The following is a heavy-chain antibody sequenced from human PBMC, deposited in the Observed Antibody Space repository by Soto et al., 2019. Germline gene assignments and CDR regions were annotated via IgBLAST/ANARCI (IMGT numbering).Heavy chain of an antibody. CDR3: ARGSMVRGPTPFDY. CDR2: VYYSGSA. V-gene: IGHV4-59*01. CDR1: GGSIRSYY. Sequence: SETLSLTCNVSGGSIRSYYWNWIRQPPGKTLEWIGDVYYSGSANYNPSLKSRVTISVDMSRNQFSLKLNSVTAADTAVYYCARGSMVRGPTPFDYWGQGTLVTVSS. D-gene: IGHD3-10*01. J-gene: IGHJ4*02.